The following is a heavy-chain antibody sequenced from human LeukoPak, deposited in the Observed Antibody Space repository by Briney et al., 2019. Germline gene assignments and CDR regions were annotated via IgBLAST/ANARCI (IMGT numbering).Heavy chain of an antibody. CDR3: ARGQESLPVYSSSFFNWFDP. D-gene: IGHD6-13*01. CDR1: GGSFSGYY. J-gene: IGHJ5*02. Sequence: SETLSLTCAVYGGSFSGYYWSWIRQPPGKGLEWIGEINHSGSTNYNPSLKSRVTISVDTSKSQFSLKLSSVTAADTAVYYCARGQESLPVYSSSFFNWFDPWGQGTLVTVSS. CDR2: INHSGST. V-gene: IGHV4-34*01.